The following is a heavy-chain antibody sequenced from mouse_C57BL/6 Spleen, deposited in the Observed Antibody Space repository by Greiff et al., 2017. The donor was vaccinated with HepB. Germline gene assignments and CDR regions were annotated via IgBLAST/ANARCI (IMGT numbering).Heavy chain of an antibody. D-gene: IGHD1-1*02. V-gene: IGHV1-54*01. CDR2: INPGSGGT. CDR1: GYAFTNYL. CDR3: ARGGYFDY. J-gene: IGHJ2*01. Sequence: VQLQQSGAELVRPGPSVKVSCKASGYAFTNYLIEWVKQRPGQGLEWIGVINPGSGGTNYNEKFKGKATLTADKSSSTAYMQLSSLTSEDSAVYFCARGGYFDYWGQGTTLTVSS.